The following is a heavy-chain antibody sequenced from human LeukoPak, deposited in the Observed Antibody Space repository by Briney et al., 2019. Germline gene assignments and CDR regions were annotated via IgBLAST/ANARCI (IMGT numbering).Heavy chain of an antibody. D-gene: IGHD1-14*01. J-gene: IGHJ3*02. CDR3: ARDRNDAFDI. Sequence: PSETLSLTCTVSGGSISSYYWSWIRQPPGKGLEWIGYIYYSGSTNYNPSLKSRVTISVDTSKNQFSLKLISVTAADTAVYYCARDRNDAFDIWGQGTMVTVSS. CDR2: IYYSGST. V-gene: IGHV4-59*12. CDR1: GGSISSYY.